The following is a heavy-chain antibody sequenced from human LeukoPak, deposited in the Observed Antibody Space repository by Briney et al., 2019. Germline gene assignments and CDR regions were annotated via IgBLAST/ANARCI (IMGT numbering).Heavy chain of an antibody. D-gene: IGHD6-13*01. CDR3: ATSGYSSSCPDY. CDR1: DGSISSYY. V-gene: IGHV4-4*07. CDR2: IYTSGST. Sequence: SETLSLTCTVSDGSISSYYWSWIRQPAGKGLEWIGRIYTSGSTNYNPSLKSRVTMSVDTSKNQFSLKLSSVTAADTAVYYCATSGYSSSCPDYWGQGTLVTVSS. J-gene: IGHJ4*02.